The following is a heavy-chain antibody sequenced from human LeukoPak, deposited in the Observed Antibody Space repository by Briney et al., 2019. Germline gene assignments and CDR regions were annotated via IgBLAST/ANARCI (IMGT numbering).Heavy chain of an antibody. J-gene: IGHJ6*03. CDR3: TTRSFTIFGVTYYYYMDV. Sequence: PGGSLRLSCAASGFTFSNAWMSWVRQAPGKGLEWVGRIKSKTDGGTTDYAAPVKGRFTISRDDSKNTLYLQMNSLKTEDTAVYYCTTRSFTIFGVTYYYYMDVWGKGTTATVSS. CDR1: GFTFSNAW. D-gene: IGHD3-3*01. CDR2: IKSKTDGGTT. V-gene: IGHV3-15*01.